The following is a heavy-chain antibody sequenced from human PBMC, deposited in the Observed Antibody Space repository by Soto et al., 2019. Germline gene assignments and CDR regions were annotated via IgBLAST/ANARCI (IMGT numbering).Heavy chain of an antibody. D-gene: IGHD6-13*01. Sequence: ASVKVSCKASGGTFSSYAISWVRQAPGQGLEWMGGIIPIFGTANYAQKFQGRVTITADESTSTAYMELSSLRSEDTAVYYCARDLLKIVIAAAGTYGYGMDVWGQGTTVTVSS. CDR3: ARDLLKIVIAAAGTYGYGMDV. CDR1: GGTFSSYA. CDR2: IIPIFGTA. V-gene: IGHV1-69*13. J-gene: IGHJ6*02.